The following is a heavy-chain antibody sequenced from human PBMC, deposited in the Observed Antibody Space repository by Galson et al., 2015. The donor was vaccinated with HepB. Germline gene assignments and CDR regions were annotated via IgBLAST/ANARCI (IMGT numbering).Heavy chain of an antibody. D-gene: IGHD3-10*01. CDR1: GFTFSSYA. Sequence: SLRLSCAASGFTFSSYALNWVRQAPGKGLEWVSAISGSGDRTFYADSVKGRITISRDNFKNTLYLQMNSLRAEDTAVYYCAKGSRGSYDYWGQGTLVTVSS. J-gene: IGHJ4*02. V-gene: IGHV3-23*01. CDR2: ISGSGDRT. CDR3: AKGSRGSYDY.